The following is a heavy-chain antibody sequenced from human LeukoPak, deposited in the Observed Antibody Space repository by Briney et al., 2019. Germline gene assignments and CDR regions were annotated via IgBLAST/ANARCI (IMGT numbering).Heavy chain of an antibody. CDR2: MNPKSGNT. Sequence: ASVKVSCKASGYTFTGYYMHWVRQAPGQGLEWMGWMNPKSGNTGHAQKFQGRVTMTRDTSTSTVYMELSSLRSEDTAVYYCARAGYSSSWYSGGYFDYWGQGTLVTVSS. CDR3: ARAGYSSSWYSGGYFDY. CDR1: GYTFTGYY. V-gene: IGHV1-8*02. D-gene: IGHD6-13*01. J-gene: IGHJ4*02.